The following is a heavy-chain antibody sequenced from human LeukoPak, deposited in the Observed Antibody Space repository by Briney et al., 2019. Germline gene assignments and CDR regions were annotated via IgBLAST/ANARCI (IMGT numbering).Heavy chain of an antibody. J-gene: IGHJ4*02. V-gene: IGHV4-59*01. CDR3: ARGYTNYPYYFDY. CDR2: IYYSGST. D-gene: IGHD4-11*01. CDR1: GGSISNYY. Sequence: SETLSLTRTVFGGSISNYYWTWIRQPPGRGLEWIRYIYYSGSTNYNPSLKSRVTMSVDKSKNQFSLNLSAVTAADTAVYFCARGYTNYPYYFDYWGQGTLVTVSS.